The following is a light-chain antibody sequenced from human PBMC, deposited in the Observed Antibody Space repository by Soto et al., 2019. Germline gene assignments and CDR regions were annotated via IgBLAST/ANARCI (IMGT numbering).Light chain of an antibody. V-gene: IGKV3-15*01. Sequence: DIVMAQSPATLSVSPGERATLSCMASQSVSSNLAWYQQKPGQAPRLLIYGASTRATGIPARFSGSWSGTEFTLTISSLQSEDVAVYYCQQYNNWPRTLGQGTKVDIK. CDR2: GAS. J-gene: IGKJ1*01. CDR3: QQYNNWPRT. CDR1: QSVSSN.